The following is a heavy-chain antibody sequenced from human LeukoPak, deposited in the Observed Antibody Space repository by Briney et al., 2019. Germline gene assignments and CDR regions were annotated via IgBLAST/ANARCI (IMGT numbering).Heavy chain of an antibody. CDR2: ISGGGSGT. J-gene: IGHJ3*02. D-gene: IGHD1-1*01. Sequence: GGSLRLSCAASGFTFSSYVMSWVRQAPGKGLEWVSSISGGGSGTYYADSVKGRFTISRDNSKNTLYLQMNSLRVEDTAVYYCAIEETGTPDADAFDIWGQGTMVTVSS. V-gene: IGHV3-23*01. CDR3: AIEETGTPDADAFDI. CDR1: GFTFSSYV.